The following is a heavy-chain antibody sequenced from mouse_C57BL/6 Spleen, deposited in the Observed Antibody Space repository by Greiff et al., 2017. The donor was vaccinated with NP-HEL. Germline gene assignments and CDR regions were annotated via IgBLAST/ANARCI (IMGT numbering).Heavy chain of an antibody. Sequence: QVQLKQSGAELVRPGTSVKVSCKASGYAFTNYLIEWVKQRPGQGLEWIGVINPGSGGTNYNETFKGKATLTADKSSSTAYMQLISLTSEDAAVYFCARGEGWFAYWGQGTLVTVSA. CDR3: ARGEGWFAY. V-gene: IGHV1-54*01. CDR1: GYAFTNYL. CDR2: INPGSGGT. J-gene: IGHJ3*01.